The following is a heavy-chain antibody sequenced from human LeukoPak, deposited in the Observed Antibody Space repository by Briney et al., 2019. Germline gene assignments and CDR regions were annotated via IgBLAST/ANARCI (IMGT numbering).Heavy chain of an antibody. CDR1: GFTFSSYA. CDR2: ISYDGSNK. D-gene: IGHD1-26*01. Sequence: GGSLRLSCAASGFTFSSYAMHWVRQAPGKGLEWVAVISYDGSNKYYADTVKGRFTISRDNSKNTLYLQMNSLRAEDTAVYYCARDGRPQTRYYYYYMDVWAKGPRSPSP. V-gene: IGHV3-30*01. CDR3: ARDGRPQTRYYYYYMDV. J-gene: IGHJ6*03.